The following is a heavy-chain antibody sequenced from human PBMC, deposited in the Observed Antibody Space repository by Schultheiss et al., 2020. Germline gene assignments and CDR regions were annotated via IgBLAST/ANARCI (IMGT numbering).Heavy chain of an antibody. Sequence: SETLSLTCTVSGGPISSHYWSLIRQPPWKGLEWIGYIYYSGSTNYNPSLKSRVTISVDTSKNQFSLKLSSVTAADTAVYYCASRGGWSHFDYWGQGTLVTVSS. CDR2: IYYSGST. D-gene: IGHD6-19*01. CDR3: ASRGGWSHFDY. V-gene: IGHV4-59*08. CDR1: GGPISSHY. J-gene: IGHJ4*02.